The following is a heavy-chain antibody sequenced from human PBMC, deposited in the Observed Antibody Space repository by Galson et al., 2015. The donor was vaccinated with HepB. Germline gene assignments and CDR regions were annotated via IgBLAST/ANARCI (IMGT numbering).Heavy chain of an antibody. CDR2: INGDGSIT. Sequence: SLRLSCAASGFTFSDYWMHWVRQAPGKGLVWVSRINGDGSITDYADSVKGRFTISRDNAKSTLYLQMNSLRGEDTAVYYCATMGYYDSSGYYGYTHYWGQGTLVTVSS. CDR3: ATMGYYDSSGYYGYTHY. CDR1: GFTFSDYW. V-gene: IGHV3-74*01. D-gene: IGHD3-22*01. J-gene: IGHJ4*02.